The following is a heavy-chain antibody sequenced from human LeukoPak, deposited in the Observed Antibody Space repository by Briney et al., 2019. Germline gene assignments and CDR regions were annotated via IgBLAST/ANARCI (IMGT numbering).Heavy chain of an antibody. D-gene: IGHD3-9*01. CDR3: ARPLEYDILTGYYNPGGWFDP. J-gene: IGHJ5*02. V-gene: IGHV4-39*01. CDR2: IYYSGST. Sequence: WIRQPPGKGLEWIGSIYYSGSTYYNPSLKSRVTISVDTSKNQFSLKLSSVTAADTAVYYCARPLEYDILTGYYNPGGWFDPWGQGTLVTVSS.